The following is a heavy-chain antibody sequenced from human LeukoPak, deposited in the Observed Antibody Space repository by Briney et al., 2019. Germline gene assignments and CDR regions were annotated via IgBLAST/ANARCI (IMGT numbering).Heavy chain of an antibody. V-gene: IGHV5-51*01. D-gene: IGHD2/OR15-2a*01. CDR2: IYPGDSDT. CDR1: GYSFTSCW. CDR3: ARLIIPTAPFDY. Sequence: GESLKISCKASGYSFTSCWIGWVRQMPGKGLEWMGIIYPGDSDTRYSPSFQGQVTISADKSVSTAYLRWSSLKASDTAMYYCARLIIPTAPFDYWGQGTLVTVSS. J-gene: IGHJ4*02.